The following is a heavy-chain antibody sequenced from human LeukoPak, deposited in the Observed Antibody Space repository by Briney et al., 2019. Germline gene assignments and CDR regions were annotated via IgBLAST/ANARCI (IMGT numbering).Heavy chain of an antibody. CDR1: GGTFSSYA. CDR3: ARVRYCYDSSGYPSDAFDI. Sequence: GASVKVSCKASGGTFSSYAISWVRQAPGQGLELMGGIIPIFGTANYAQKFQGRVTITADKSTSTAYMELRSLRSEDTAVYYCARVRYCYDSSGYPSDAFDIWGQGTMVTVSS. D-gene: IGHD3-22*01. J-gene: IGHJ3*02. CDR2: IIPIFGTA. V-gene: IGHV1-69*06.